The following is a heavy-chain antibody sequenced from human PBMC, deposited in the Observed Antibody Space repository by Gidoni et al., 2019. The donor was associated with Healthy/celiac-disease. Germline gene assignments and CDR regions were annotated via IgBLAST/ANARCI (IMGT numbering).Heavy chain of an antibody. J-gene: IGHJ4*02. V-gene: IGHV4-34*01. CDR3: ARGMGVPFDY. D-gene: IGHD3-16*01. CDR2: INHSGST. CDR1: GGSFSGYY. Sequence: QVQLQQWGAGLWMPSETLSLTCAVYGGSFSGYYWSWIRQPPGKGLEWIGEINHSGSTNYNPSLKSRVTISVETSKNQFSLKLSSVTAADTAVYYCARGMGVPFDYWGQGTLVTVSS.